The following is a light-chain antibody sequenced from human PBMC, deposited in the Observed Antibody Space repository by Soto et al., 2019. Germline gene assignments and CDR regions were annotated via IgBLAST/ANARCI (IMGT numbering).Light chain of an antibody. CDR2: AAS. CDR3: QQYNSASYT. V-gene: IGKV1-27*01. CDR1: QGISTY. J-gene: IGKJ2*01. Sequence: DIQMTQSPSSLSASVGDRVTITCRASQGISTYLAWYQQKPGKVPKLLIYAASTLQSGVPSRFSGSGSGTDFTLTISSLQPEDVATYYCQQYNSASYTFGQGTKLEIK.